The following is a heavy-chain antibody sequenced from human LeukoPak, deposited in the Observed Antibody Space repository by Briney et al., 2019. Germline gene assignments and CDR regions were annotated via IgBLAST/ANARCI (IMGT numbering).Heavy chain of an antibody. D-gene: IGHD1-26*01. V-gene: IGHV4-39*07. J-gene: IGHJ5*02. CDR1: GGSISSSSYY. CDR2: IYHSGST. CDR3: ARDRGVIFGGSYSWGGWFDP. Sequence: PSETLSLTCTVSGGSISSSSYYWGWIRQPPGKGLEWIGSIYHSGSTYYNPSLKSRVTISVDTSKNQFSLKLSSVTAADTAVYYCARDRGVIFGGSYSWGGWFDPWGQGTLVTVSS.